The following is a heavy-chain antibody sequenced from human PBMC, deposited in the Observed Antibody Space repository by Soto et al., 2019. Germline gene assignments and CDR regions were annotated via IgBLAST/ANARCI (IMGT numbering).Heavy chain of an antibody. CDR2: IYPGDSDT. Sequence: GESLKISCKGSGYSFTSYWIGWVRQMPGKGLEWLGIIYPGDSDTRYSPSFQGQATISADKSISTAYLQWSSLKASDTAMYYCARTSGITIFGVVPPDYWGQGTLVTVSS. V-gene: IGHV5-51*01. CDR1: GYSFTSYW. J-gene: IGHJ4*02. D-gene: IGHD3-3*01. CDR3: ARTSGITIFGVVPPDY.